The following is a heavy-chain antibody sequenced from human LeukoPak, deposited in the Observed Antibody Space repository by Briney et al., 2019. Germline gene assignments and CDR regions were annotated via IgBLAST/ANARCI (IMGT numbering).Heavy chain of an antibody. CDR2: INHSGST. V-gene: IGHV4-34*01. CDR3: ARDANRGSFDY. J-gene: IGHJ4*02. Sequence: SETLSLTCAVYGGSFSGYYWSWIRQPPGKGLEWIGEINHSGSTNYNPSLKSRVTISVDTSKNQFSLRLSSVTAADTAVYYCARDANRGSFDYWGRGILVTVSS. D-gene: IGHD2-15*01. CDR1: GGSFSGYY.